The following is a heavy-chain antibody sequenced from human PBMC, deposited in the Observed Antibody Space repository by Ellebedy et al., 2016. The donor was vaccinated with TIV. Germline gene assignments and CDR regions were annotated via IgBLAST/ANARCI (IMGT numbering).Heavy chain of an antibody. J-gene: IGHJ5*02. CDR1: GGSISSSSYY. D-gene: IGHD3-16*01. V-gene: IGHV4-39*07. CDR3: ARGGGLMRYANWFDP. Sequence: SETLSLTXTVSGGSISSSSYYWGWIRQPPGKGLEWIGSIYYSGSTYYNPSLKSRVTISVDTSKNQFSLKLSSVTAADTAVYYCARGGGLMRYANWFDPWGQGTLVTVSS. CDR2: IYYSGST.